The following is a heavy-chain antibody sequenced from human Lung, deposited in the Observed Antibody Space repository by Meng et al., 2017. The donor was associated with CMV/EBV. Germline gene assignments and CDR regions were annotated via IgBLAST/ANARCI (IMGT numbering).Heavy chain of an antibody. CDR2: IIPILGIP. CDR3: ARGARLGYCSGANCYFNEV. J-gene: IGHJ1*01. Sequence: SVKVSXKASGGSLSNYRLNWVRQVPGQGFQWMGGIIPILGIPDYPENFQGRVTITADTSTDTAYMHLSSLRLEDTAVYYCARGARLGYCSGANCYFNEVWGQGTXVNGSS. D-gene: IGHD2-15*01. CDR1: GGSLSNYR. V-gene: IGHV1-69*10.